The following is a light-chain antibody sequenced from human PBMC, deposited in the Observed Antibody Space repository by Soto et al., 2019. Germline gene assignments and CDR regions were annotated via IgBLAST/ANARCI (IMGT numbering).Light chain of an antibody. Sequence: QSVLTQPASVSGSPGQSITISCTGTSSDVGNYKYVSWYQQHPGKAPKLMIYEVSNRPSGVSNRFSGSKSGNTASLTISGLQAEDETDYYCFSYPSSGTYVFGNGTKVTVL. CDR2: EVS. V-gene: IGLV2-14*01. CDR1: SSDVGNYKY. CDR3: FSYPSSGTYV. J-gene: IGLJ1*01.